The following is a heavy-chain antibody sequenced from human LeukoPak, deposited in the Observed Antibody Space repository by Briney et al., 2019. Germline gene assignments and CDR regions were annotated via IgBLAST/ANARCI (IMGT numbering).Heavy chain of an antibody. J-gene: IGHJ5*02. CDR2: INTNTGNP. D-gene: IGHD6-13*01. V-gene: IGHV7-4-1*02. CDR1: GYSFTKYD. CDR3: ARDPYTSSSWYRGRANNWFDP. Sequence: ASVKVSCKASGYSFTKYDMNWVRQAPGQGLEWMGWINTNTGNPTYAQGFTGRFVFSLDTSVSTAYLQISSLKADDTAVYYCARDPYTSSSWYRGRANNWFDPWGQGTLVTVSS.